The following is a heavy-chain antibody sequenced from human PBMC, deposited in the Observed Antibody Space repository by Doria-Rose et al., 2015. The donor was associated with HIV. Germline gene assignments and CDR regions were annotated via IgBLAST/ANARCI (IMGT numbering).Heavy chain of an antibody. CDR3: AREGFSSGSYQVPYFDF. CDR1: GGSISSGSYY. V-gene: IGHV4-61*02. CDR2: IYTSGNT. D-gene: IGHD6-19*01. J-gene: IGHJ4*02. Sequence: LVKPSQTLSLTCTVSGGSISSGSYYWSWTRQPAGKGLEWIGRIYTSGNTKYNPSLKSRITISIDTSKNQFSLNLSSVTAADTAVYYCAREGFSSGSYQVPYFDFWGQGTLVTVSS.